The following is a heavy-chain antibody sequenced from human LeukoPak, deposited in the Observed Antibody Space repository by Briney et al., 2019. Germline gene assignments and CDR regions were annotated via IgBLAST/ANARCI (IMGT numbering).Heavy chain of an antibody. CDR2: INWNGGST. CDR1: GFTFDDYG. CDR3: ARGMDLYYYDSSGLDAFDI. Sequence: RTGGSLRLSCAASGFTFDDYGMSWVRQAPGKGLEWVSGINWNGGSTGYADSVKGRFTISRDNAKNSLYLRMNSLRAEDTALYYCARGMDLYYYDSSGLDAFDIWGQGTMVTVSS. D-gene: IGHD3-22*01. J-gene: IGHJ3*02. V-gene: IGHV3-20*04.